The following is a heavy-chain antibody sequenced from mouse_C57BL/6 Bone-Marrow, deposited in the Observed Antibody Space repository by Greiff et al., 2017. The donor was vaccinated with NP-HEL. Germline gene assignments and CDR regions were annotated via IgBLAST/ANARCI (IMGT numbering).Heavy chain of an antibody. CDR3: ARHASSGYAMDY. CDR1: GFTFSDYY. Sequence: DVKLVESGGGLVQPGGSLKLSCAASGFTFSDYYMYWVRQTPEKRLEWVAYISNGGGSTYYPDTVKGRFTISRDNAKNTLYLQMSRLKSEDTAMYYCARHASSGYAMDYWGQGTSVTVSS. CDR2: ISNGGGST. D-gene: IGHD3-2*02. J-gene: IGHJ4*01. V-gene: IGHV5-12*01.